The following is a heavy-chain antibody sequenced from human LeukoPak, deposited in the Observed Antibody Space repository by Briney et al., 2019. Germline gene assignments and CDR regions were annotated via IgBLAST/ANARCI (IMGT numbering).Heavy chain of an antibody. V-gene: IGHV3-21*01. Sequence: GGSLRLSCAASGFTFSRHSVNWVRQAPGKGLEWVSCITGSSDYIFYADSVWGRFTISRDNAKNSLYLQMNSLRAEDTAVYYCAKFKGHYGDSEYYFDYWGQGTLVTVSS. J-gene: IGHJ4*02. D-gene: IGHD3-10*01. CDR1: GFTFSRHS. CDR3: AKFKGHYGDSEYYFDY. CDR2: ITGSSDYI.